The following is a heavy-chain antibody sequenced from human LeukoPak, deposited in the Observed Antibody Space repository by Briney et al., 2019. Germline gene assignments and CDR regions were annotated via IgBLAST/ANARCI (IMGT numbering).Heavy chain of an antibody. Sequence: GGSLRLSCAASGFTFSTTWMIWVRQAPGKGLEWVGNIKQDGSEKRYADSVRGRFSISRDNAQTSLYLQMNSLRAEDTAVYYCARASDPWLQLTWGQGTLVTVSS. V-gene: IGHV3-7*05. CDR1: GFTFSTTW. D-gene: IGHD5-24*01. CDR3: ARASDPWLQLT. J-gene: IGHJ5*02. CDR2: IKQDGSEK.